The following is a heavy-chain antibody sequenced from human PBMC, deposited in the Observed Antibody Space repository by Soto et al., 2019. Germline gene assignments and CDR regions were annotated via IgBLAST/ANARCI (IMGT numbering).Heavy chain of an antibody. Sequence: QVQLVQSGAEVKKPGASVKVSCKGSGYTFTSHGITWVRQAPGQGLEWMGWSSADNGDTKYAQKVQCRVTMTTETSTSTAYMELRSLRFDDTAIYYCARPRKWLRSGGMDVWGKGTTVTVSS. CDR1: GYTFTSHG. CDR3: ARPRKWLRSGGMDV. J-gene: IGHJ6*04. CDR2: SSADNGDT. V-gene: IGHV1-18*01. D-gene: IGHD5-12*01.